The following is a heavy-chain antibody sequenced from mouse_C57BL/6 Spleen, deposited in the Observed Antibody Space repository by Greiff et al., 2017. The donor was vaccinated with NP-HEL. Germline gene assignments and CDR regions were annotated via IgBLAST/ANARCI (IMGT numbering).Heavy chain of an antibody. CDR2: IWRGGST. V-gene: IGHV2-5*01. D-gene: IGHD1-1*01. J-gene: IGHJ2*01. CDR3: AKTGYYGSSGYYFDY. Sequence: VQLQQSGPGLVQPSQSLSITCTVSGFSLTSYGVHWVRQSPGKGLEWLGVIWRGGSTDYNAAFMSRLSITKDNSKSQVFFKMNSLQADDTAIYYCAKTGYYGSSGYYFDYWGQGTTLTVSS. CDR1: GFSLTSYG.